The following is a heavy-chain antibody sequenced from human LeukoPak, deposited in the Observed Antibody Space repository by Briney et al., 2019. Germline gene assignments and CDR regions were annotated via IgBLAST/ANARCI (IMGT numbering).Heavy chain of an antibody. Sequence: GASVKVSCKASGYTFTGYYIHWVRQAPGEGLEWMGWINPDSGGTNYAQKFQGRVTMTRDTSISTAYMELSRLRSDDTAVYYCARGIDLGQLYYFDYWGQGTLVTVSS. CDR3: ARGIDLGQLYYFDY. CDR2: INPDSGGT. CDR1: GYTFTGYY. V-gene: IGHV1-2*02. D-gene: IGHD1-1*01. J-gene: IGHJ4*02.